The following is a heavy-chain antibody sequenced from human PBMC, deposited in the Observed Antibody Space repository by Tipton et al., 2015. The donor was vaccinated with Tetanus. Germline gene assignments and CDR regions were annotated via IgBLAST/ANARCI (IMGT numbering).Heavy chain of an antibody. V-gene: IGHV4-59*01. Sequence: TLSLTCTVSGDSITNSCWTWIRQPPGKGLEWIGYIYYSGATNYNPSLKSRVTISVDTSKNQFSLNLSSVTAADTAVYYCARGGITAAGILDYWGQGTLVTVSS. D-gene: IGHD6-13*01. J-gene: IGHJ4*02. CDR2: IYYSGAT. CDR3: ARGGITAAGILDY. CDR1: GDSITNSC.